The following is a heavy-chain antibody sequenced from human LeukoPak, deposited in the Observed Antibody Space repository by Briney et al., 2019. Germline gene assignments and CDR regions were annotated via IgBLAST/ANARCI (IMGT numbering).Heavy chain of an antibody. J-gene: IGHJ6*02. D-gene: IGHD6-6*01. CDR2: ISWNRGDI. V-gene: IGHV3-9*01. CDR3: AKGTSSSVYYCYGMDV. CDR1: GFTFDDYA. Sequence: GGSLRLSCAASGFTFDDYAMYWVRQAPGKGLEWVSGISWNRGDIGYADSVKGRFTLSRDNAKNSLYLQMNSLRVEDTALYYCAKGTSSSVYYCYGMDVWGQGTTVTVSS.